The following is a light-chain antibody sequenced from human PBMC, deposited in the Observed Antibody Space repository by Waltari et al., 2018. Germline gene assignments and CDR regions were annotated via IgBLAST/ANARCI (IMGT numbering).Light chain of an antibody. Sequence: DIQMTQSPSSVSASVGDRVTLTCRASQGISSRLAWYQQKPGKAPKLLIYDASSLHSGVPSRVSGSGSGTDLTLTIRRLQPEDFATYYCQQVNSFPRTFGQGTKVEVK. CDR2: DAS. J-gene: IGKJ1*01. V-gene: IGKV1-12*01. CDR3: QQVNSFPRT. CDR1: QGISSR.